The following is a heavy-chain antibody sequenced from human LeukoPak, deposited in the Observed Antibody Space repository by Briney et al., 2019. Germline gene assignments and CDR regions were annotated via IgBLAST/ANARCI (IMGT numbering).Heavy chain of an antibody. Sequence: PGGSLRLSCAASGFTFSNYAMSWVRQAPGKGLEWVSVISGSGGSTYYADSVKGRFTFSRDNSKNTLYLQLNSLRAEDTAVYYCARPGGDDYGDYGWFDPWGQGTLVTVSS. D-gene: IGHD4-17*01. CDR1: GFTFSNYA. J-gene: IGHJ5*02. CDR3: ARPGGDDYGDYGWFDP. V-gene: IGHV3-23*01. CDR2: ISGSGGST.